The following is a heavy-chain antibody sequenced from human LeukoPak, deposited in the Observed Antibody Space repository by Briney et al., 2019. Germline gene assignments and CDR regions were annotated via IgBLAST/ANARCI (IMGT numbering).Heavy chain of an antibody. CDR2: ISSSSSYI. J-gene: IGHJ4*02. D-gene: IGHD6-6*01. Sequence: GGSLRLSCAASGFTFSSYSMNWVRQAPGKGLEWVSSISSSSSYIYYADSVKGRFTISRDNAKNSLYLQMNSLRAEDTAVYYCARAGGWGYSSSSGYYFDYWGQGTLVTVSS. CDR3: ARAGGWGYSSSSGYYFDY. CDR1: GFTFSSYS. V-gene: IGHV3-21*01.